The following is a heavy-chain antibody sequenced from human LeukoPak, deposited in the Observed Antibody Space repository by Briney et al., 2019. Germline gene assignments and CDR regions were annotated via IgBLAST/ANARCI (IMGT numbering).Heavy chain of an antibody. J-gene: IGHJ6*02. Sequence: GGSLRLSCAASGFTFSGCWMTWVRQAPGKGLEWVANIKQDGSEKYYVDSVKGRFTISRDNAKNLQYLQMNSLRAEDTAVYYCAREKMATVVYYYYGMDVWGQGTTVTVSS. CDR2: IKQDGSEK. CDR1: GFTFSGCW. V-gene: IGHV3-7*01. D-gene: IGHD5-24*01. CDR3: AREKMATVVYYYYGMDV.